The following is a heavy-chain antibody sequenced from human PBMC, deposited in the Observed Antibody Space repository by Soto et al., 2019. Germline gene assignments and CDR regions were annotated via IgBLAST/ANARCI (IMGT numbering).Heavy chain of an antibody. Sequence: SETLSLTCTVSGDSIRPYYWTWIRQPPGKGLEWIGYVYYSGSVNYKSSLKSRVTMSVDTSKNQFSLRLNSVTAADTAEYYCARVTYDSFTAYSYYFDYWGQGTLVTVSS. V-gene: IGHV4-59*01. D-gene: IGHD3-9*01. CDR2: VYYSGSV. J-gene: IGHJ4*02. CDR3: ARVTYDSFTAYSYYFDY. CDR1: GDSIRPYY.